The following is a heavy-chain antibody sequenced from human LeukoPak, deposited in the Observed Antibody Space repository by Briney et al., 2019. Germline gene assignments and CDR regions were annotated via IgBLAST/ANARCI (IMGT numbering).Heavy chain of an antibody. V-gene: IGHV3-7*01. CDR3: ATEHWGPNS. CDR1: GFTFSSSW. Sequence: PGGSLRLSCAASGFTFSSSWMTWVRQAPGKGLEWLANIKGDGSDKNYVDSVKGRFTISRDNAKNSLFLQMISLRGEDTALYYCATEHWGPNSWGQGTLVTVSS. J-gene: IGHJ4*02. D-gene: IGHD3-16*01. CDR2: IKGDGSDK.